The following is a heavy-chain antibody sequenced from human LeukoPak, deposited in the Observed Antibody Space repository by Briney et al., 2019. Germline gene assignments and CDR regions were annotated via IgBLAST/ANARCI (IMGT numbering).Heavy chain of an antibody. Sequence: SQTLSLTCAISGDSVSSNSAAWNWIRQSPSRGLEWLGRTYYRSKWYNAYAVSMKSRITINPDTSKNQFSLQLNSVTPEDTAIYYCTRGAHSSFDYWGQGTLVTVSS. CDR2: TYYRSKWYN. V-gene: IGHV6-1*01. CDR3: TRGAHSSFDY. J-gene: IGHJ4*02. CDR1: GDSVSSNSAA. D-gene: IGHD6-13*01.